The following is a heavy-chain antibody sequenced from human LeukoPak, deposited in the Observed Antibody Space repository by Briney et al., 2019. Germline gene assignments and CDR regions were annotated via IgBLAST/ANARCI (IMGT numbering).Heavy chain of an antibody. J-gene: IGHJ4*02. CDR3: ARVLAYYYDSSGYYPYFDY. CDR1: AYTFTSYG. V-gene: IGHV1-18*01. CDR2: ISAYNGNT. D-gene: IGHD3-22*01. Sequence: ASVKVSCKVAAYTFTSYGISWVRQAPGQGLEWMGWISAYNGNTNYAQKLQGRVTMTTDTSTSTAYMELRSLRSDDTAVYYCARVLAYYYDSSGYYPYFDYWGQGTLVTVSS.